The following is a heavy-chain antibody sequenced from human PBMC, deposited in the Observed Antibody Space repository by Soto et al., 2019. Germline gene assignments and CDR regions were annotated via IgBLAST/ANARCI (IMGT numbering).Heavy chain of an antibody. CDR2: MNPTTGNT. Sequence: ASVKVSCKASGFTFSNYDITWVRQASGQGLEWMGWMNPTTGNTGYAQKFQGRVTMTRDTSVSTAYMELSSLRSDDTAVYYCARGYPYSNGPWGQGTLVIVSS. CDR1: GFTFSNYD. V-gene: IGHV1-8*01. J-gene: IGHJ5*02. D-gene: IGHD6-19*01. CDR3: ARGYPYSNGP.